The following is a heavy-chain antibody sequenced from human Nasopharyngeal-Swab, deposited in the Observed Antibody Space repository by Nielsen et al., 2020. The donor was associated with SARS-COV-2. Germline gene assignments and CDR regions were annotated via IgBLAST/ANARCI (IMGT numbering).Heavy chain of an antibody. Sequence: GGSLRLSCKGSGYSFTSYWIGWVRQMPGKGLEWMGIIYPGDSDTRYSPSFRGQVTISADKSISTAYLQWSSLKASDTAMYYCARHSGSSSVDPNDYWGQGTLVTVSS. CDR3: ARHSGSSSVDPNDY. CDR2: IYPGDSDT. D-gene: IGHD6-6*01. J-gene: IGHJ4*02. V-gene: IGHV5-51*01. CDR1: GYSFTSYW.